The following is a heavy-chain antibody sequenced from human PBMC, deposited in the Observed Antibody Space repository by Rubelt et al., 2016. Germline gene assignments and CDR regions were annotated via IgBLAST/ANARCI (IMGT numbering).Heavy chain of an antibody. Sequence: AASGFTFSSYGMHWVRQAPGKGLEWVAVIWYDGSNKYYADSVKGRFTISKDNSKNTLYLQMNSLRAEDTAVYYCARNGFNYGMDVWGQGTTVTVSS. CDR2: IWYDGSNK. D-gene: IGHD4-17*01. CDR1: GFTFSSYG. V-gene: IGHV3-33*01. J-gene: IGHJ6*02. CDR3: ARNGFNYGMDV.